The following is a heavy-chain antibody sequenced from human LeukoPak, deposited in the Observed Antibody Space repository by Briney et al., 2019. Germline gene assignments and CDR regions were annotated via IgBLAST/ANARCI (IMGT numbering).Heavy chain of an antibody. Sequence: SETLSLTCAVSGASISSGGYSWSWIRQPPGKGLEWIGCIYHTGSTHYNPSLKSRVTISVDTSKNQFSLKLSSVTAADTAVYYCARHRFSGWYYDYWGQGTLVTVSS. CDR2: IYHTGST. J-gene: IGHJ4*02. CDR3: ARHRFSGWYYDY. D-gene: IGHD6-19*01. CDR1: GASISSGGYS. V-gene: IGHV4-30-2*01.